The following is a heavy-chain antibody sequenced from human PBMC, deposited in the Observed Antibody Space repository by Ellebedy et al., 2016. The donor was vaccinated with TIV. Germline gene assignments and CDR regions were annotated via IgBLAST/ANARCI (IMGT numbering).Heavy chain of an antibody. CDR1: GFIFSSYW. Sequence: GESLKISCAASGFIFSSYWMHWVRQAPGKGLVWVSRINSDGSSTSYADSVKGRFTISRDNAKNTLYLQMNSLRAEDTAVYYCARLPFPQGSSNYWGQGTLVTVSS. CDR3: ARLPFPQGSSNY. J-gene: IGHJ4*02. D-gene: IGHD6-13*01. V-gene: IGHV3-74*01. CDR2: INSDGSST.